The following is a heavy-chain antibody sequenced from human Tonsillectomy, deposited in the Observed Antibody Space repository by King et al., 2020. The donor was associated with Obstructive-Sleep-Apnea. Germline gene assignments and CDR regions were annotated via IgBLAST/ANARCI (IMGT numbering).Heavy chain of an antibody. Sequence: VQLVESGGGVVQPGRSLRLSCAASGFTFSSYGIHWVRQAPGKGLEWVAVISYDGSNKYYADSVKGRFTISRDNSKNTLYLQMNSLRAEDTAVYYCAKDSLGYCSGGSCYSFDYWGQGTLVTVSS. J-gene: IGHJ4*02. CDR2: ISYDGSNK. CDR1: GFTFSSYG. D-gene: IGHD2-15*01. CDR3: AKDSLGYCSGGSCYSFDY. V-gene: IGHV3-30*18.